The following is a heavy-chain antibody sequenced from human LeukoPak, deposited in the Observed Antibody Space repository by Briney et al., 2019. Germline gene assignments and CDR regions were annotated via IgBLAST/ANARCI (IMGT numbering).Heavy chain of an antibody. CDR2: IIPIFGTA. J-gene: IGHJ3*02. Sequence: SVKVSCKASGGTFSSYAISWVRQAPGQGLEWMGGIIPIFGTANYAQKFQGRVTITVDESTSTAYMELSSLRSEDTAVYYCARGLFHYDSSGYAEMNAFDIWGQGTMVTVSS. CDR3: ARGLFHYDSSGYAEMNAFDI. V-gene: IGHV1-69*13. CDR1: GGTFSSYA. D-gene: IGHD3-22*01.